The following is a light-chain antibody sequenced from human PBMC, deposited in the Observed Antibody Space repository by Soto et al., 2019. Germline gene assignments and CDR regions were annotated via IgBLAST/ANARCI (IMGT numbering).Light chain of an antibody. Sequence: QSVLTQPPSASGTPGQRVTISCSGSSCNIGSNTVNWYQQLPGTAPKLLIYSINQRPSGVPDRFSGSKSGTSASLAISGLQSEDEADYYCAAWDDSLNGPVFGGGTQLTVL. CDR3: AAWDDSLNGPV. CDR1: SCNIGSNT. CDR2: SIN. J-gene: IGLJ2*01. V-gene: IGLV1-44*01.